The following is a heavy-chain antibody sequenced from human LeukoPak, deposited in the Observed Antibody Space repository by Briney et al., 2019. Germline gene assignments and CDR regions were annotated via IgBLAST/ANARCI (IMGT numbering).Heavy chain of an antibody. CDR1: GGSFSGYY. D-gene: IGHD3-22*01. CDR2: INHSGST. J-gene: IGHJ4*02. Sequence: SETLSLTCAVYGGSFSGYYWSWIRQPPGKGLEWIGEINHSGSTNYNPSLKSRVTISVDTSKNQFSLKLSSVTAVDTAVYYCARVDSSGYYYVGIDYWGQGTLVTVSS. CDR3: ARVDSSGYYYVGIDY. V-gene: IGHV4-34*01.